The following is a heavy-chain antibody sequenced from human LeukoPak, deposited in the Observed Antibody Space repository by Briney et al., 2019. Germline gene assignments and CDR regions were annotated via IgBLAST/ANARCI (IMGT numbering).Heavy chain of an antibody. D-gene: IGHD6-13*01. J-gene: IGHJ6*02. CDR2: IIPIFGTA. V-gene: IGHV1-69*01. CDR1: GGTFSSYA. CDR3: ARDMRIAAAGRGYYYYGMDV. Sequence: SVKVSCKASGGTFSSYAISWVRQAPGQGLEWMGGIIPIFGTANYAQKFQGRVTITADESTSTAYMELSSLRSEDTAVYYCARDMRIAAAGRGYYYYGMDVWAKGPRSPSP.